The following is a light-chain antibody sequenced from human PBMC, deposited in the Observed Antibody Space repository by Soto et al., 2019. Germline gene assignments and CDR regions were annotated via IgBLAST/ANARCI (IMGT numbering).Light chain of an antibody. J-gene: IGKJ4*01. CDR1: QDISNY. V-gene: IGKV1-33*01. CDR3: QQYDKGLT. CDR2: DAS. Sequence: DIQMTQSPSSLSASVGERVTISCQASQDISNYLNWYQQKPGKAPKLLIYDASNLETGVPSRFSGSGSGTDFTFTISSLQPEDIATYYYQQYDKGLTFGGGTKVEIK.